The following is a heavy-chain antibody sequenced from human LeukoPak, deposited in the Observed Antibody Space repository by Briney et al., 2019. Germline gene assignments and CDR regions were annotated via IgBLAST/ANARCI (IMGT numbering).Heavy chain of an antibody. CDR3: AIYSDTYYFDH. CDR1: GYSFTSSW. J-gene: IGHJ4*02. V-gene: IGHV5-51*01. D-gene: IGHD1-26*01. Sequence: NLGESLKISCKGSGYSFTSSWIGWVRQMPGKGLEWMGIIYPGDSDTRYSPSFQGQVTISADKSISTAYLQWSSLKASDTAMYYCAIYSDTYYFDHWGQGTLVTVSS. CDR2: IYPGDSDT.